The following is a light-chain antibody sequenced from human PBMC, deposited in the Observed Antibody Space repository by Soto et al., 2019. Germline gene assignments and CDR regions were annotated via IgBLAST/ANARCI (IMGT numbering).Light chain of an antibody. J-gene: IGLJ2*01. V-gene: IGLV3-1*01. CDR3: QAWDSSTVV. CDR1: KLGDKY. CDR2: QDS. Sequence: SYELTQPHSVSVSPGQTASITCSGEKLGDKYACWYQQKPGQSPVLVIYQDSKRPSGIPERFSGSNSGNTATLTIRGTQAMDEADYYCQAWDSSTVVFGGGTKLTFL.